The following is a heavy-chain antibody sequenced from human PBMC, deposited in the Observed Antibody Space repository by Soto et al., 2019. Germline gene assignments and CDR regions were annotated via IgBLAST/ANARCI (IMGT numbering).Heavy chain of an antibody. Sequence: SETLSLTCAVYGGSFSGYYWSWIRQPPGKGLEWIGEINHSGSTNYNPSLKSRVTISVDTSKNQFSLKLSSVTAADTAVYYCARGLPRSIFGVVRIGRWFDPWGQGTLVTVSS. D-gene: IGHD3-3*01. CDR3: ARGLPRSIFGVVRIGRWFDP. V-gene: IGHV4-34*01. CDR2: INHSGST. J-gene: IGHJ5*02. CDR1: GGSFSGYY.